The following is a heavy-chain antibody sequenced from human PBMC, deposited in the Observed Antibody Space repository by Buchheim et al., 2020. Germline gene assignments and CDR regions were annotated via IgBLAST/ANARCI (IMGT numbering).Heavy chain of an antibody. Sequence: EVQLVESGGGLVQPGGSLRLYCAASGFTFRTYWMSWVRQAPGKGLEWVANIKEDGSIKYYVDPVKGRFTIPIDNANDQLYLQMNSMRVEDTAVYYCARDYITYGSIDFGHWGQGTL. J-gene: IGHJ5*02. D-gene: IGHD3-10*01. CDR2: IKEDGSIK. CDR1: GFTFRTYW. V-gene: IGHV3-7*01. CDR3: ARDYITYGSIDFGH.